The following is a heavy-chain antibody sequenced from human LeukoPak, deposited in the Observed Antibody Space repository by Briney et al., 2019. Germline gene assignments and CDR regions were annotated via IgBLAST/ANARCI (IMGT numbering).Heavy chain of an antibody. Sequence: GGSLRLSCAASGFTFSSYWMHWVRQAPGKGLVWVSRINSDGSSTSYAGSVKGRFTISRDNAKNTLYLQMNSLRAEDTAVYYCARTEHDYGDYIGAFDIWGQGTMVTVSS. V-gene: IGHV3-74*01. J-gene: IGHJ3*02. CDR3: ARTEHDYGDYIGAFDI. CDR1: GFTFSSYW. D-gene: IGHD4-17*01. CDR2: INSDGSST.